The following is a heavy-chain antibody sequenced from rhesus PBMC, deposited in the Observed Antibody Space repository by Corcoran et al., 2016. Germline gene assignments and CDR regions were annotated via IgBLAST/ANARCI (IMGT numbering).Heavy chain of an antibody. CDR3: TRYLRSNFYFDY. CDR2: IYWDDDK. Sequence: QVTLKESGPALVKPTQTLTLTCILSGFSLNTTGLGVGWIRQPPGTTLEWLAHIYWDDDKRLSTSLKSRLTISKDTSKNQVVLTMTNMDPVDTATYYCTRYLRSNFYFDYWGQGVLVTVSS. CDR1: GFSLNTTGLG. D-gene: IGHD2-15*01. V-gene: IGHV2-1*01. J-gene: IGHJ4*01.